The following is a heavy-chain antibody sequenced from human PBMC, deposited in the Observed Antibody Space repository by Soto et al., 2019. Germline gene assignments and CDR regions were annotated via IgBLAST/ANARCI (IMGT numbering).Heavy chain of an antibody. J-gene: IGHJ4*02. V-gene: IGHV2-5*02. Sequence: QITLKESGPTLVRPTQTLTLTCAFSGFSLSTSGVGVGWIRQPPGKALEWLAVIYWDDSKHYSPSLRSRLTITKYTSKTQVVLTMTNMDPMDTGTYYCAHKGPEDWPLDYWGQGTLVTVSS. CDR3: AHKGPEDWPLDY. D-gene: IGHD3-9*01. CDR2: IYWDDSK. CDR1: GFSLSTSGVG.